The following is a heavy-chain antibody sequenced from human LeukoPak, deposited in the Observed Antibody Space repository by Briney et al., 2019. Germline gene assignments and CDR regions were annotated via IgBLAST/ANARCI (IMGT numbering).Heavy chain of an antibody. D-gene: IGHD5-24*01. J-gene: IGHJ3*02. Sequence: GASVKVSCKASGYTSTSYYMHWVRQAPGQGFEWMSIINPSDGSTTSSQKFQGRVTMTRDTSTSTVYMELSSLRSEDTAVYFCARVRDGYNDAYDIWGQGTMVTVSS. CDR1: GYTSTSYY. V-gene: IGHV1-46*01. CDR3: ARVRDGYNDAYDI. CDR2: INPSDGST.